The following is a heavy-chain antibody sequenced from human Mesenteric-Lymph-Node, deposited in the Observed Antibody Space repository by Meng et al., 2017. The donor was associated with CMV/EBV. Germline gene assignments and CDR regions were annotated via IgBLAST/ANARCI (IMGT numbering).Heavy chain of an antibody. CDR1: AFTFGDYA. D-gene: IGHD3-3*01. CDR3: TRAPSFQEWSGNWYFDL. V-gene: IGHV3-49*04. CDR2: IRSKSYGGTP. J-gene: IGHJ2*01. Sequence: GESLKISCTASAFTFGDYAMSWVRQAPGKGLEWVGFIRSKSYGGTPEYAASVKGRFTISRDDSKSIAYLQMNSLKTEDTAVYYCTRAPSFQEWSGNWYFDLWGRGTLVTVSS.